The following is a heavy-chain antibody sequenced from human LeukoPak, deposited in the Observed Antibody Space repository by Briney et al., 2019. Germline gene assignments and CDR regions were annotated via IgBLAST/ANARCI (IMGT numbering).Heavy chain of an antibody. Sequence: GGSLRLSCAASRFTFSSYGMHWVRQAPGKGLEWVAFIRYDGSNKYYADSVKGRFTISRDNSKNTLYLQMNSLRAEDTAVYYCAKFNRQYCSSISCYGGFDYWGQGTLVTVSS. CDR1: RFTFSSYG. V-gene: IGHV3-30*02. D-gene: IGHD2-2*01. CDR3: AKFNRQYCSSISCYGGFDY. J-gene: IGHJ4*02. CDR2: IRYDGSNK.